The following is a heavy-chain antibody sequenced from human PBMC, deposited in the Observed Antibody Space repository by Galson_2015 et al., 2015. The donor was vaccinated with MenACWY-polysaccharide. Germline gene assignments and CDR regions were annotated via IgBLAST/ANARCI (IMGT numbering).Heavy chain of an antibody. CDR2: ISGGGDST. D-gene: IGHD3-16*01. V-gene: IGHV3-23*01. CDR3: AKGGRKMHYSVLGL. Sequence: SLRLSCAASGFAFSNYAMTWVRQAPGKGLEWVSVISGGGDSTFYADSVRGRFTISRDSFKNTLFLQMDSLRAEDTAMYYCAKGGRKMHYSVLGLWVQGTVVTCSA. J-gene: IGHJ4*02. CDR1: GFAFSNYA.